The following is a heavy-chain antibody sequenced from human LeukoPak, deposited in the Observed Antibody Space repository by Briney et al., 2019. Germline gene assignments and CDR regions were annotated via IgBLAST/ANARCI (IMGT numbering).Heavy chain of an antibody. V-gene: IGHV4-59*01. CDR2: IYYSGST. D-gene: IGHD5-18*01. CDR1: GGSISSYY. J-gene: IGHJ3*02. Sequence: SETLSLTCTVSGGSISSYYWSWIRQPPGKGLEWIGYIYYSGSTNYNPSLKSRVTISVDTSKNQFSLKLSSVTAADTAVYYCATYSYGWGNAFDIWGQGTMVTVSS. CDR3: ATYSYGWGNAFDI.